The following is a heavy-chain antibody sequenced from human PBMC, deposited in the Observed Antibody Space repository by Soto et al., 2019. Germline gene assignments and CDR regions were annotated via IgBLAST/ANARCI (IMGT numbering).Heavy chain of an antibody. J-gene: IGHJ4*02. CDR2: INAGNGNT. CDR1: GYTFTSYA. CDR3: ARAPTGTTGFDY. Sequence: ASVKVSCKASGYTFTSYAMHWVRQAPGQRLEWMGWINAGNGNTKYSQKFQGRVTITRDTSASTAYMELSSLRSEDTAVYYCARAPTGTTGFDYWGLGTLVTVSS. D-gene: IGHD1-7*01. V-gene: IGHV1-3*01.